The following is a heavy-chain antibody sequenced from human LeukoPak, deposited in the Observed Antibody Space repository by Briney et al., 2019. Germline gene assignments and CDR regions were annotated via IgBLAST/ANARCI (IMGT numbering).Heavy chain of an antibody. V-gene: IGHV4-30-2*01. J-gene: IGHJ5*02. CDR2: IYHRGST. CDR3: ARTPTVTRNWFDP. D-gene: IGHD4-17*01. Sequence: PSQTLSLTCAVSGGSISSGGYSWSWIRQPPGKGLEWIGYIYHRGSTYYNPSLKSRVTISVDRSKNQFSLKLSSVTAADRAVYYCARTPTVTRNWFDPWGQGTLVTVSS. CDR1: GGSISSGGYS.